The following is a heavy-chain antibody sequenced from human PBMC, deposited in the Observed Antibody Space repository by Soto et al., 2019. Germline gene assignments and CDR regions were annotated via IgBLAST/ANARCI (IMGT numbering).Heavy chain of an antibody. D-gene: IGHD5-12*01. V-gene: IGHV4-61*03. Sequence: QVQLQESGPGLVKSSETLSLTCTVSGGSVSSEHYYWNWIRRPPGKGLEWIGYFFYTGSTNYNPSLESRLTMSVDVSKNHFSLRLNSVTAADTAVYYCAGGTDGKKVAYWGQGALVTVSS. CDR2: FFYTGST. J-gene: IGHJ4*02. CDR3: AGGTDGKKVAY. CDR1: GGSVSSEHYY.